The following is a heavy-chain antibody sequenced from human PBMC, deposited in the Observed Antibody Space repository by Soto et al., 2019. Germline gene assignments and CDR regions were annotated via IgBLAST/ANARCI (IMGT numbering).Heavy chain of an antibody. CDR1: GYTFTNYG. Sequence: ASVKVSCKASGYTFTNYGINWVRQAPGQGLEWMGWINPDNGNTKFAQKFQGRVTMTIDTSTSTAYMDLRSLTSDDTAVYYCARVIPGVEAWFDPWGQGTLVTVSS. J-gene: IGHJ5*02. CDR2: INPDNGNT. CDR3: ARVIPGVEAWFDP. D-gene: IGHD2-2*01. V-gene: IGHV1-18*01.